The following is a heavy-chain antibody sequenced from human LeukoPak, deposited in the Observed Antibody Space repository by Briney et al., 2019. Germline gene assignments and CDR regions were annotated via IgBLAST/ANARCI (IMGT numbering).Heavy chain of an antibody. V-gene: IGHV4-59*01. D-gene: IGHD5-12*01. J-gene: IGHJ4*02. CDR1: GFSISSYY. Sequence: PSETLSLTCTVSGFSISSYYWSWIRQPPGKGLEWIGYIYYSGSTNYNPSLKSRVTISVDTSKNQFSLKLSSVTAADTAVYYCARVSGYDWESFYDYWGQGTLVTVSS. CDR2: IYYSGST. CDR3: ARVSGYDWESFYDY.